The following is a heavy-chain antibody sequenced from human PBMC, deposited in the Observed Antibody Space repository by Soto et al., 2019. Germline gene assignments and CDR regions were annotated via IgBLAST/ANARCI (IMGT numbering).Heavy chain of an antibody. V-gene: IGHV1-18*01. D-gene: IGHD3-22*01. Sequence: QVQLVQSGAEVKKPGASVKVSCKASGYTFTSYGISWVRQAPGQGLEWMGWISAYNGNTNYAQKLQGRVTMTTDTSXXTXYXXLRSLRSDDTAVYYCARDDPYDSSGYRIYYYGMDVWGQGTTVTVSS. CDR3: ARDDPYDSSGYRIYYYGMDV. CDR1: GYTFTSYG. J-gene: IGHJ6*02. CDR2: ISAYNGNT.